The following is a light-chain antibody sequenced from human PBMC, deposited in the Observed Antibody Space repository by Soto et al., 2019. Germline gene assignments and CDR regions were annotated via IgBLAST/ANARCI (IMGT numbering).Light chain of an antibody. CDR2: EVS. CDR1: SSDVGGYNY. J-gene: IGLJ1*01. V-gene: IGLV2-8*01. Sequence: QSVLTQPPSASGSPGQSVTISCTGTSSDVGGYNYVSWYQQHPGKAPKLMIYEVSKRPSGVPDRFSGSKSGNTASQTVSGLQAEDEADYYCSSYAGSFYVFGTGTKLTVL. CDR3: SSYAGSFYV.